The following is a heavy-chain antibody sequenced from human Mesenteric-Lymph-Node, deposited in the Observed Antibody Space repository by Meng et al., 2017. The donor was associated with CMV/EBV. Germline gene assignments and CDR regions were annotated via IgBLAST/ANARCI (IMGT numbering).Heavy chain of an antibody. CDR2: IHYDTRSI. Sequence: GESLKISCVASGFTFSDYGMHWVRQAPGKGLEWVTFIHYDTRSIDYADSVKGRFTISRDNAKNSLYLQMNSLRAEDTAVYYCARDIADIVVVPAATGYYYYGMDVWGQGTTVTVSS. V-gene: IGHV3-30*02. J-gene: IGHJ6*02. CDR3: ARDIADIVVVPAATGYYYYGMDV. CDR1: GFTFSDYG. D-gene: IGHD2-2*01.